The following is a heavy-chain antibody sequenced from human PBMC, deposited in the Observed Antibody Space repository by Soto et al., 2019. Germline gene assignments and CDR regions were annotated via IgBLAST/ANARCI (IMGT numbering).Heavy chain of an antibody. CDR2: MRANSGDT. V-gene: IGHV1-8*01. CDR3: ARYIYGQGFKA. J-gene: IGHJ5*02. D-gene: IGHD3-3*02. Sequence: QVQLVQPGAEVRKPGASVKVSSKASGDTFTNFDFNWVRQPTGQGLEWIGWMRANSGDTGHAQKFQGRVSMTRDTSMSTAYMELSSLRAEDTAVYYCARYIYGQGFKAWGQGTLVFVSS. CDR1: GDTFTNFD.